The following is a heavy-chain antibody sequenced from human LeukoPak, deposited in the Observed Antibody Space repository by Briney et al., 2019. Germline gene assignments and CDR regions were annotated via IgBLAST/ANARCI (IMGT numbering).Heavy chain of an antibody. Sequence: ASVKVSCKASGDTFTSYDINWLRQATGQRLEWMGWMNPNSGNTGYAQKFQGRVTMTRNTSISTAYMELSSLRSEDTAVYYCARKRIAAPGWFDPWGQGTLVTVSS. J-gene: IGHJ5*02. D-gene: IGHD6-13*01. V-gene: IGHV1-8*01. CDR1: GDTFTSYD. CDR2: MNPNSGNT. CDR3: ARKRIAAPGWFDP.